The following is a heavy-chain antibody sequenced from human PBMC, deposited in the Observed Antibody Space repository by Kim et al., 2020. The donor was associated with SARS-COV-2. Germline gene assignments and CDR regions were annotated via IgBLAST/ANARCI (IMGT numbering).Heavy chain of an antibody. Sequence: GGSLRLSCAASGFTFSSYGMHWVRQAPGKGLEWVAVIWYDGSNKYYADSVKGRFTISRDNSKNTLYLQMNSLRAEDTAVYYCARGDSSGSYYLVVGSLVDYYYYGMDVWGQGTTVTVSS. CDR1: GFTFSSYG. CDR3: ARGDSSGSYYLVVGSLVDYYYYGMDV. D-gene: IGHD3-10*01. J-gene: IGHJ6*02. CDR2: IWYDGSNK. V-gene: IGHV3-33*01.